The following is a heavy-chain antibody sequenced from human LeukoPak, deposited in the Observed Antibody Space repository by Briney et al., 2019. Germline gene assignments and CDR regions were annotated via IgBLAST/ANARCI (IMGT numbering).Heavy chain of an antibody. V-gene: IGHV4-4*07. D-gene: IGHD2-2*01. CDR2: IYTSGST. CDR3: AREGVVAAPYYFDY. J-gene: IGHJ4*02. Sequence: PSETLSLTCTVSGGSISSYYWSWIRQPAGKGLEWIGRIYTSGSTNYNPSLKSRVTMSVDTSKSQFSLKLSSVTAADTAVYYCAREGVVAAPYYFDYWGQGTLVTVSS. CDR1: GGSISSYY.